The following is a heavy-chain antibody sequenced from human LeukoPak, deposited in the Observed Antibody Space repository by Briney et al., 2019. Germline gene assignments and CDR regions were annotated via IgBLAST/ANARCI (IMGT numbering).Heavy chain of an antibody. CDR1: GFTFSSYA. V-gene: IGHV3-23*01. D-gene: IGHD6-13*01. CDR2: ISGSGGST. J-gene: IGHJ3*02. Sequence: GGSLRLSCAASGFTFSSYAMSWVRQAPGKGLEWVSAISGSGGSTYYADSVKGRFTISRDNSKNTLYLQMNSLRAEDTAVYYCAKDALPWYSSSWLYAFDIWGQGTMVTVSS. CDR3: AKDALPWYSSSWLYAFDI.